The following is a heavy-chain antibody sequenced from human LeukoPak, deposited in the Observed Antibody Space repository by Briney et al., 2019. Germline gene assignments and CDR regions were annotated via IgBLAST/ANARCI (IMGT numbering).Heavy chain of an antibody. D-gene: IGHD6-6*01. CDR2: IYYTGST. Sequence: SETLSLTCTVSGGSISGSSYYWGWIRQPPGTGLEWIGTIYYTGSTYYNPSLKSRVTISVDTSKNQFSLNLTSVTAADTAVYYCARFDYSSSSYYFDYWGQGTLVTVSS. V-gene: IGHV4-39*07. J-gene: IGHJ4*02. CDR1: GGSISGSSYY. CDR3: ARFDYSSSSYYFDY.